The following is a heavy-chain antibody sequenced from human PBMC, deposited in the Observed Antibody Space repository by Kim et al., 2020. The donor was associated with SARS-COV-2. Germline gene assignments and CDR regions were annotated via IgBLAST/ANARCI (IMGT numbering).Heavy chain of an antibody. V-gene: IGHV7-4-1*02. D-gene: IGHD6-13*01. CDR2: LHPPPFHL. Sequence: ASVKVSCKASGYTFTSYAMNWVLQAPCPWLSFLFFLHPPPFHLTYSQGFTGRFVFSLDTSVSTAYLQISSLKAEDTAVYYCARDVPLYSSSSDWFDPWGHGTLVTVSS. J-gene: IGHJ5*02. CDR3: ARDVPLYSSSSDWFDP. CDR1: GYTFTSYA.